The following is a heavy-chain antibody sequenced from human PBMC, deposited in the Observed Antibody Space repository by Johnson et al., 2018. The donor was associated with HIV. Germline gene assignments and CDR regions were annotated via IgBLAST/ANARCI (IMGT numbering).Heavy chain of an antibody. CDR2: IKHDGSEK. CDR1: GFTFSSYW. Sequence: MLLVESGGGLVQPGGSLRLSCAASGFTFSSYWMSWVRQAPGKGLEWVANIKHDGSEKYDVDSVKGRFTISRDNSKNTLYLQMNSLRAEDTAAYSCARGDRSTYYRRCAFDIWGQGTMVTVSS. D-gene: IGHD1-26*01. J-gene: IGHJ3*02. CDR3: ARGDRSTYYRRCAFDI. V-gene: IGHV3-7*01.